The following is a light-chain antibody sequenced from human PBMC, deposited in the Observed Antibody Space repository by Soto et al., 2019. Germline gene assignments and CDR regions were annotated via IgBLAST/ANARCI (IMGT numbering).Light chain of an antibody. CDR2: EVS. CDR1: SSDVGGYNY. CDR3: SSYTISSTHVL. V-gene: IGLV2-14*01. Sequence: QSALTQPASVSGSPGQSITISCTGTSSDVGGYNYVSWYQQHPGKAPKLMIYEVSNRPSGVSNRFSGSKSGNTASLTISGLQAEDEADYYCSSYTISSTHVLFGGGTKVTVL. J-gene: IGLJ2*01.